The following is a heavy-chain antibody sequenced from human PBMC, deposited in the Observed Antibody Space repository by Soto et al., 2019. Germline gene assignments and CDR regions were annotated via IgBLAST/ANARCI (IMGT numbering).Heavy chain of an antibody. CDR2: ISYGGST. CDR1: GGSINSGGYC. CDR3: SRGILV. Sequence: QVQLQESGPGLVKPSQTLSLTCTVSGGSINSGGYCWSWIRQHPGKALDWIGCISYGGSTSYNPSLXSXXTISVDTSKKQFSLKLTSVTAADTAVYYCSRGILVWGQGALITVSS. J-gene: IGHJ4*02. D-gene: IGHD5-18*01. V-gene: IGHV4-31*03.